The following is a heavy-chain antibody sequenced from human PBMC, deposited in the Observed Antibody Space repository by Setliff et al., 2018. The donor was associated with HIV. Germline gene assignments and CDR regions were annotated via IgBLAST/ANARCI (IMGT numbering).Heavy chain of an antibody. CDR2: ITSGGST. CDR3: AKGFRPVDTALVSGPTY. CDR1: GFTFSSYA. J-gene: IGHJ4*02. D-gene: IGHD5-18*01. V-gene: IGHV3-23*01. Sequence: GESLKLSCAASGFTFSSYAKSWVRQTPEKGLEWVSIITSGGSTYYADSAKGRFIISRDNSQNTLYLQMNSLRADDTAIYYCAKGFRPVDTALVSGPTYWGQGIRVTVSS.